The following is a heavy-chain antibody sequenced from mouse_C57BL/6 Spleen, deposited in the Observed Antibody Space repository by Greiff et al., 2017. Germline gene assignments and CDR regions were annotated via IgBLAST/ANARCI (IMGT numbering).Heavy chain of an antibody. CDR1: GYTFTDYY. CDR2: INPNNGGT. Sequence: EVQLQQSGPELVKPGASVKISCKASGYTFTDYYMNWVKQSHGKSLEWIGDINPNNGGTSYNQKFKGKATLTVDKSSSTAYMELRSLTSEDSAVYYCARRDYYGSIHYAMDYWGQGTSVTVSS. CDR3: ARRDYYGSIHYAMDY. V-gene: IGHV1-26*01. D-gene: IGHD1-1*01. J-gene: IGHJ4*01.